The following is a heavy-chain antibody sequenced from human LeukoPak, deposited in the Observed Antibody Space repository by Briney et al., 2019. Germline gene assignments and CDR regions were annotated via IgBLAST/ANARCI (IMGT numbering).Heavy chain of an antibody. Sequence: SETLSLTCSVSGGSINSYYWSWIRRPPGKGLEWSGCVYHSGSTNNNPSIMSRVTMSVDTSRNQFSLQLRSVTAADTAVYFCARLVRGKGFDYWGQGTLVTVSS. CDR1: GGSINSYY. V-gene: IGHV4-59*01. D-gene: IGHD3-10*01. J-gene: IGHJ4*02. CDR2: VYHSGST. CDR3: ARLVRGKGFDY.